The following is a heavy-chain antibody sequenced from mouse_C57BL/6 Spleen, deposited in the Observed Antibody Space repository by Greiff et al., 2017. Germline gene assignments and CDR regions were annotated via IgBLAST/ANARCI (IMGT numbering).Heavy chain of an antibody. V-gene: IGHV6-3*01. D-gene: IGHD1-1*01. J-gene: IGHJ2*01. CDR1: GFTFSNYW. CDR2: IRLKSDNYAT. Sequence: EVKLEESGGGLVQPGGSMKLSCVASGFTFSNYWMNWVRQSPEKGLEWVAQIRLKSDNYATHYAESVKGRFTISRDDSKSSVYLQMNNLRAEDTGIYYCTDYYYGSSYHFDYWGQGTTLTVSS. CDR3: TDYYYGSSYHFDY.